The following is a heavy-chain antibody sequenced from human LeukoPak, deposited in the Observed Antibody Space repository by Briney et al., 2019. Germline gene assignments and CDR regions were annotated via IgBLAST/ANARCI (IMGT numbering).Heavy chain of an antibody. J-gene: IGHJ4*02. V-gene: IGHV3-30-3*01. D-gene: IGHD3-10*01. CDR2: ISYDRSNK. CDR1: GFTFSSYA. CDR3: ARDLEPQELLWFGGFDY. Sequence: PGRSLRLSCAASGFTFSSYAMHWVRQAPGKGLEWVAVISYDRSNKYYADSVKGRFTIFRDNSKNTLYLQMNSLRAEDTAVYYCARDLEPQELLWFGGFDYWGQGTLVTVSS.